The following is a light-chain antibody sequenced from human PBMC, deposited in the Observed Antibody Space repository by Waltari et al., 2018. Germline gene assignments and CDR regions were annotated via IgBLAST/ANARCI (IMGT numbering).Light chain of an antibody. Sequence: EIVMTQSPATLSVSPVDSVTLSCRASQSLTSNLAWYQHKPGQAPRLLMYDASKRDSGIPARFIGSGSGTDFTLTITSLQSEDFAVYFCQHYYNWPSFGQGTKVEIK. J-gene: IGKJ1*01. CDR2: DAS. CDR1: QSLTSN. CDR3: QHYYNWPS. V-gene: IGKV3-15*01.